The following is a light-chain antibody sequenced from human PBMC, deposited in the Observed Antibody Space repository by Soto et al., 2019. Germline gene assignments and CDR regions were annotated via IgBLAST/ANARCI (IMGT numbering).Light chain of an antibody. V-gene: IGKV1-39*01. Sequence: DIQMTQSPSSLSASVGDRVTITCRASQSISSYLNWYQQKPGKAPKLLIFAASSLHSGVPSRFSGSGSGTDFTLTITSLQPEDFAIYYCQQSYSTPITFGQGTRLEMK. CDR1: QSISSY. CDR3: QQSYSTPIT. CDR2: AAS. J-gene: IGKJ5*01.